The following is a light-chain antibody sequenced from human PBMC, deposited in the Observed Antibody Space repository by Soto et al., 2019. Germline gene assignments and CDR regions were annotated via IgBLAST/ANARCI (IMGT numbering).Light chain of an antibody. CDR2: DVS. V-gene: IGLV2-11*01. J-gene: IGLJ1*01. Sequence: QSALTQPRSVSGSPGQSVTISCTGTSSDVGGYNYVSWYQQHPGKAPKLMIYDVSKRPSGVPDRFSGSKSGNTVSLTISGLQAEDEADYYCCSYAGSYTNYVFGTGTKVTVL. CDR1: SSDVGGYNY. CDR3: CSYAGSYTNYV.